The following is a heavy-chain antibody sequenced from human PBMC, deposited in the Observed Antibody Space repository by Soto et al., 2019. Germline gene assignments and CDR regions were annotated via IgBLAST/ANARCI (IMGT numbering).Heavy chain of an antibody. CDR3: ARDKRRVRGVFYYYGMDV. CDR2: ISAYNGNT. D-gene: IGHD3-10*01. Sequence: QVQLVQSGAEVKKPGASVKVSCKASGYTFTSYGISWVRQAPGQGLEWMGWISAYNGNTNYAQKLQGRVTMTTDTSTGTAYMELRSLRSDDTAVYYCARDKRRVRGVFYYYGMDVWGQGTTVTVSS. V-gene: IGHV1-18*01. J-gene: IGHJ6*02. CDR1: GYTFTSYG.